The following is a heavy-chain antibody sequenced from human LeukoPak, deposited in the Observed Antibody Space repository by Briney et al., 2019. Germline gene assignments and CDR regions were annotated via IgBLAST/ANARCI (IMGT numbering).Heavy chain of an antibody. J-gene: IGHJ3*02. CDR1: GGSISGYY. D-gene: IGHD5-12*01. CDR3: ARGATISAFDI. CDR2: IDYSGST. Sequence: SQTLSLICTVSGGSISGYYWSWIRQPPGKGLEWIGYIDYSGSTNYNPSLKSRVTISVDTSKNQFSLELSSVTAADTAVYYCARGATISAFDIWGQGTMVTVSS. V-gene: IGHV4-59*01.